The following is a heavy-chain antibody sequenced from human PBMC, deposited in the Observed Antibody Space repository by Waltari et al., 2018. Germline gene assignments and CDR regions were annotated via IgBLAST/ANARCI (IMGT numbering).Heavy chain of an antibody. J-gene: IGHJ1*01. V-gene: IGHV5-51*01. Sequence: EVQLVQSGAEVKKPGESLKISCKGSGYSFTSYWIGWVRKKPGKGLEWMGIIYPGDSDTRYSPSFQGQVTISADKSISTAYLQWSSLKASDTAMYYCARQRRLDYYDSSGYWGGFAEYFQHWGQGTLVTVSS. CDR2: IYPGDSDT. CDR3: ARQRRLDYYDSSGYWGGFAEYFQH. D-gene: IGHD3-22*01. CDR1: GYSFTSYW.